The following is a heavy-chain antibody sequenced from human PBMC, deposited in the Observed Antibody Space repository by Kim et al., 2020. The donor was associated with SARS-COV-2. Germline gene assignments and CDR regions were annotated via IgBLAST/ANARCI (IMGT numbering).Heavy chain of an antibody. Sequence: SETLSLTCTVSGGSISSYYWSWIRQPPGKGLEWIGYIYYSGSTNYNPSLKSRVTISVDTSKNQFSLKLSSVTAADTAVYYCARQHHNNWFDPWGQGTLVTVSS. V-gene: IGHV4-59*13. J-gene: IGHJ5*02. CDR3: ARQHHNNWFDP. CDR2: IYYSGST. CDR1: GGSISSYY.